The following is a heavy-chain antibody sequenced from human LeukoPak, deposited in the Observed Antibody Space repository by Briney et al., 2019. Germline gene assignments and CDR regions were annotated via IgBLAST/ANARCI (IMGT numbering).Heavy chain of an antibody. J-gene: IGHJ4*02. Sequence: GGSLRLSCAASGFTFTSYWMSWVRQAPGKGLEWVANIKQDESKKYYADSVKGRFTISRDNSKNTLYLQMNSLRAEDTAVYYCARGETRILDYWGQGTLVTVSS. CDR2: IKQDESKK. CDR1: GFTFTSYW. CDR3: ARGETRILDY. V-gene: IGHV3-7*04. D-gene: IGHD2-15*01.